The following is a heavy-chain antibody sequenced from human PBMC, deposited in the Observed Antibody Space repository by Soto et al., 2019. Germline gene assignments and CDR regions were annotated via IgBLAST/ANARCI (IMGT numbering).Heavy chain of an antibody. Sequence: GGSLRLSCTASGFTFGDYAVILFRQAPGKGLEWVGCIKSKPDGGTTDYAASVKGRFAISRDDSNNMVYLQMNSLKIEDTAVYYCTTDSYSTIIIVRFDYWGHGTLVTVSS. CDR1: GFTFGDYA. CDR3: TTDSYSTIIIVRFDY. D-gene: IGHD3-22*01. CDR2: IKSKPDGGTT. J-gene: IGHJ4*01. V-gene: IGHV3-49*03.